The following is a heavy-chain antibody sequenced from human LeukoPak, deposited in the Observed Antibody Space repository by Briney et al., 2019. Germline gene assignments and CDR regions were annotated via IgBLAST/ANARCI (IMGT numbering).Heavy chain of an antibody. J-gene: IGHJ4*02. V-gene: IGHV3-33*08. CDR1: GFTFCSYS. Sequence: PGGSLRLSCAASGFTFCSYSMNWVRQAPGKGLEWVAVIWYDGSNKYYADSVKGRFTISRDNSKNTLYLQMNSLRAEDTAVYYCARDESSGYLHFDYWGQGTLVTVSS. CDR2: IWYDGSNK. CDR3: ARDESSGYLHFDY. D-gene: IGHD3-22*01.